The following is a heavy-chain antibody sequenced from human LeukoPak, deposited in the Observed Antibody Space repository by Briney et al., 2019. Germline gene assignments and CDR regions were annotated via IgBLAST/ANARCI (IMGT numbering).Heavy chain of an antibody. CDR2: INSDGSST. V-gene: IGHV3-74*01. CDR1: GFTLSSYW. D-gene: IGHD1-26*01. J-gene: IGHJ6*02. Sequence: GGSLRLSCAASGFTLSSYWMHWVRQAPGKGLVWVSSINSDGSSTSYADSVKGRFSISRDNAKNTLYLQMNSLRAEDTAVYYCARARSGYYYYGMDVWGQGTTVTVSS. CDR3: ARARSGYYYYGMDV.